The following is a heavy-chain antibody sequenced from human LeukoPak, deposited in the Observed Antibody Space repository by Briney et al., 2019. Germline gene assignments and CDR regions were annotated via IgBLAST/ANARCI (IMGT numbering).Heavy chain of an antibody. J-gene: IGHJ6*03. CDR2: ISARGTT. D-gene: IGHD3-10*01. CDR3: ARAASGDAVDYYGSGRRFYSYYMDV. V-gene: IGHV4-4*07. Sequence: ETLSLTCTVSGGSISNYYWSWIRQPPGKGLEWIGRISARGTTNSNPALKSRVTMSVDSSKKQFSLTLSSVTAADTAVYYCARAASGDAVDYYGSGRRFYSYYMDVWGIGTTVTISS. CDR1: GGSISNYY.